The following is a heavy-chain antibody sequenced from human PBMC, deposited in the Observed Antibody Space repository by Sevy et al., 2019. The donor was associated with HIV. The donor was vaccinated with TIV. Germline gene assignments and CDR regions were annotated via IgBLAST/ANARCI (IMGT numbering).Heavy chain of an antibody. Sequence: GSLRLSCAASGFTFSSYWMSWVRQAPGKGLEWVANIKQDGSEKYYVDSVKGRFTISRDNAKNSLYLQMNSLRAEDTALYYCAREREWSYYYYGMDVWGQGTTVTVSS. V-gene: IGHV3-7*03. CDR1: GFTFSSYW. CDR2: IKQDGSEK. J-gene: IGHJ6*02. D-gene: IGHD3-3*01. CDR3: AREREWSYYYYGMDV.